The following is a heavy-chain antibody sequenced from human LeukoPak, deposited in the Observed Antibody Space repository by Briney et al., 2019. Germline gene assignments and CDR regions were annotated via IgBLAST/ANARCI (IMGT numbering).Heavy chain of an antibody. CDR3: ARGWEPNARFFDY. Sequence: ASVKVSCKAARYTFTAYYLHWVRQAPGQGLEWMGRINPNNGGTNYPQKFQGRVTMTRDTSINTAYMELSSLKSDDTAVYYCARGWEPNARFFDYWGQGTLVTVPS. J-gene: IGHJ4*02. CDR1: RYTFTAYY. V-gene: IGHV1-2*06. D-gene: IGHD1-26*01. CDR2: INPNNGGT.